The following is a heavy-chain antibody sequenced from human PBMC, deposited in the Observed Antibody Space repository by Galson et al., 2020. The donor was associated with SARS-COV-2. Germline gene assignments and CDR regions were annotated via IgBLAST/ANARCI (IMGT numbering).Heavy chain of an antibody. J-gene: IGHJ4*02. CDR3: AKSMGAGAASRRPFDN. CDR2: ISYDGSNQ. D-gene: IGHD1-26*01. CDR1: GFIFSASA. V-gene: IGHV3-30*18. Sequence: GGSLRLSCAASGFIFSASAMHWVRQAPGKGPEWVAVISYDGSNQHYADSVKGRFTISRDSSNNSLFLQMKSLRVEDTAIYYCAKSMGAGAASRRPFDNWGQGTLVTVSS.